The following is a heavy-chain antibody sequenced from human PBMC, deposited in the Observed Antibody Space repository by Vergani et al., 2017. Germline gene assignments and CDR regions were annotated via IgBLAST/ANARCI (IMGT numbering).Heavy chain of an antibody. Sequence: EVQLVPSGAEVKKPGESLRISCKGSGYSFTSYWISWVRQMPGKGLEWMGRIDPSDSYTNYSPSFQGHVTISADKSISTAYLQWSSLKASDTAMYYCASHRYSGSSPYWYFDLWGRGTLVTVSS. J-gene: IGHJ2*01. V-gene: IGHV5-10-1*03. CDR2: IDPSDSYT. CDR3: ASHRYSGSSPYWYFDL. D-gene: IGHD1-26*01. CDR1: GYSFTSYW.